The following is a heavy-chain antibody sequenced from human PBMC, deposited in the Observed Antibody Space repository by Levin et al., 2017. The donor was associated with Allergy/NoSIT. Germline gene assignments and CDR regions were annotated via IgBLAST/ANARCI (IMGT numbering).Heavy chain of an antibody. CDR2: ISYDGSNK. J-gene: IGHJ1*01. D-gene: IGHD2-2*01. Sequence: SCAASGFTFSTYGMHWVRQAPGKGLEWVAVISYDGSNKYYADSVKGRFTISRDNSKNTLYLQMNSLRAEDTAVYYCAKDSSSFAGAEYFQHWGQGTLVTVSS. CDR1: GFTFSTYG. V-gene: IGHV3-30*18. CDR3: AKDSSSFAGAEYFQH.